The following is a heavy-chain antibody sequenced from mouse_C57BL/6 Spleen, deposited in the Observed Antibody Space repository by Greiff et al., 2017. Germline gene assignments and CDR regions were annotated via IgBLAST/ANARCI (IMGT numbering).Heavy chain of an antibody. CDR2: IWTGGGP. CDR1: GFSLTSYA. V-gene: IGHV2-9-1*01. CDR3: ARKAYYSNYVGGAMDY. J-gene: IGHJ4*01. D-gene: IGHD2-5*01. Sequence: VKLVESGPGLVAPSQSLSITCTVSGFSLTSYAISWVRQPPGKGLEWLGVIWTGGGPNYNSALKSRLSISKDNSKSQVFLKMNSLQTDDTARYYCARKAYYSNYVGGAMDYWGQGTSVTVSS.